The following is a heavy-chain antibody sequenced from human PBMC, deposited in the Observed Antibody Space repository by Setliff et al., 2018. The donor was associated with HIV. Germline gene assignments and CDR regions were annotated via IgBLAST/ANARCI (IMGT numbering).Heavy chain of an antibody. CDR3: ARAPTHYFGNNKSSWPDAFDI. J-gene: IGHJ3*02. V-gene: IGHV4-4*07. CDR1: GGSIGGFY. D-gene: IGHD3-10*01. CDR2: IYDTGST. Sequence: SETLSLTCTVSGGSIGGFYWNWIRQSAGKGLQWIGRIYDTGSTKYNPSLKSQLTMSLDTSKNQFSLNLDSVTAADTAVFYCARAPTHYFGNNKSSWPDAFDIWGLGTMVTVSS.